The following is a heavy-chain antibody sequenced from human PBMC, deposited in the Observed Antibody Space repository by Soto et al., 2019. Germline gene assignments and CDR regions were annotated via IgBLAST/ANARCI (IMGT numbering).Heavy chain of an antibody. CDR3: AKYPSYYYDSSSYFFTNYFDF. Sequence: GGSLRLSCAASGITFRSYSMHWVRQAPGKGLEWVSSISSSSSNIYYADSVKGRFTISRDNAKNSLYLQMNSLRAEDTAVYYFAKYPSYYYDSSSYFFTNYFDFWGHGTLVTVSS. CDR1: GITFRSYS. V-gene: IGHV3-21*01. CDR2: ISSSSSNI. J-gene: IGHJ4*01. D-gene: IGHD3-22*01.